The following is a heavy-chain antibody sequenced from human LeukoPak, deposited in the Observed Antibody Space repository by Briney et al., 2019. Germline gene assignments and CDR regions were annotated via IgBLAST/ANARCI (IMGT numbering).Heavy chain of an antibody. D-gene: IGHD2-15*01. J-gene: IGHJ4*02. CDR1: GFTFSSYS. Sequence: GGSLRLSCAASGFTFSSYSMHWVRQAPGKGLEWVSYISCSSSTIYYADSVKGRFTISRDNAKHSLYLQMNSLRAEDTAVYYCARAGKWSSLGHLDYWGQGTLVTVSS. CDR3: ARAGKWSSLGHLDY. CDR2: ISCSSSTI. V-gene: IGHV3-48*01.